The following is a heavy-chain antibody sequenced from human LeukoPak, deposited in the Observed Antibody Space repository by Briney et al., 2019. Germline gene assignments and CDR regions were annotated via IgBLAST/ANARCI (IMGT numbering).Heavy chain of an antibody. J-gene: IGHJ4*02. CDR3: ARGKTLSSSWYYFDY. Sequence: GGSLRLSCAASGFIFSTYNMIRVRQAPGKGLEWLSYIHFRNSPIYYADSVKGRFTISRDNAKNSLYLQIDSLRVEDTAMYYCARGKTLSSSWYYFDYWGQGTLVTVSS. D-gene: IGHD6-13*01. CDR2: IHFRNSPI. V-gene: IGHV3-48*04. CDR1: GFIFSTYN.